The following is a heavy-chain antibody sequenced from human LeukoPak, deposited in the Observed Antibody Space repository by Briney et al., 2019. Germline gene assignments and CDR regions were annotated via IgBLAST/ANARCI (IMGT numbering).Heavy chain of an antibody. D-gene: IGHD1-26*01. CDR1: GFTFNSYS. CDR3: AKVQSDIVGAMFFAFDV. V-gene: IGHV3-21*06. CDR2: IIGSGSEM. J-gene: IGHJ3*01. Sequence: PGGALRLSCGGSGFTFNSYSMNWVRQAPGKGLEWVASIIGSGSEMFYADSLKGRFTISRDNSENSLYLQMNSLRVEDTAVYYCAKVQSDIVGAMFFAFDVWGQGTMVSVSS.